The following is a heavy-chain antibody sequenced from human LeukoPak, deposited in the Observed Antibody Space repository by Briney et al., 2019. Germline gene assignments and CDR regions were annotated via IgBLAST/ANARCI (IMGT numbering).Heavy chain of an antibody. CDR3: ARARLGTYFDY. V-gene: IGHV3-74*01. Sequence: PGGSLRLSCAASGFTFSSYWMHWFRQAPGKGLVWVSRINSDGSSTSYADSVKGRFTISRDNAKNTLYLQMNSLRAEDTAVYYCARARLGTYFDYWGQGTLVTVSS. CDR1: GFTFSSYW. CDR2: INSDGSST. D-gene: IGHD6-19*01. J-gene: IGHJ4*02.